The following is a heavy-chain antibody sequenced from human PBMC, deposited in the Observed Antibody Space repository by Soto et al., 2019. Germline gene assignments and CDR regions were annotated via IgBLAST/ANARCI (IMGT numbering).Heavy chain of an antibody. V-gene: IGHV3-30*04. CDR2: IPNDARYK. CDR3: AREFLGGLDV. CDR1: GFTFSSYT. J-gene: IGHJ6*02. D-gene: IGHD7-27*01. Sequence: GGSLRLSCAASGFTFSSYTIHWGRQAPGKGLEWVALIPNDARYKHYADSVKGRSTISRDNSKNTLYLQMNSLRAEDTSMYYCAREFLGGLDVWGQGTTVTVSS.